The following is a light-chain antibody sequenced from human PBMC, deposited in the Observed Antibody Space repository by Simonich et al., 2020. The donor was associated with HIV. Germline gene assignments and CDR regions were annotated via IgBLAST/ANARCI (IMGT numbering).Light chain of an antibody. CDR2: DVS. Sequence: QSALTQPASVSGSPGQSITISCTGTSSHVGGYNYVSWYQQHPGKAPKLMIYDVSNRPSGVSNRFSGSKSGNTASLTISGLQAEDEAHYYCSSYTSSSTWVFGGGTKLTVL. CDR1: SSHVGGYNY. J-gene: IGLJ3*02. CDR3: SSYTSSSTWV. V-gene: IGLV2-14*03.